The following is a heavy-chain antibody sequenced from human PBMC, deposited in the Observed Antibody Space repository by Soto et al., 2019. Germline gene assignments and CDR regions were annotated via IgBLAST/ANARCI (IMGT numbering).Heavy chain of an antibody. D-gene: IGHD5-18*01. J-gene: IGHJ4*02. CDR1: GGTVSSYT. V-gene: IGHV1-69*02. CDR2: IIPILGIA. CDR3: ARVLGATYSYGYIY. Sequence: SVKVSFNASGGTVSSYTISLVRQPPGQGLEWMGRIIPILGIANYAQKFQGRVTITADKSTSTAYMELSSLRYDDTAVYYCARVLGATYSYGYIYWGQGTLVTVSS.